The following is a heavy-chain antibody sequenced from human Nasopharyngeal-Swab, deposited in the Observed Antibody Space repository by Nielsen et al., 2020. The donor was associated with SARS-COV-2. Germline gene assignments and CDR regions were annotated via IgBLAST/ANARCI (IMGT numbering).Heavy chain of an antibody. V-gene: IGHV3-30*18. D-gene: IGHD2-2*01. J-gene: IGHJ6*03. CDR3: AKDHCSSTSCARALYYYYYMDV. CDR2: ISYDGSNK. Sequence: GGSLRLSCAASGFTFSSYGMHWVRQAPGKGLEWVAVISYDGSNKYYADSVKGRFTISRGNSKNTLYLQMNSLRAEDTAVYYCAKDHCSSTSCARALYYYYYMDVWGKGTTVTVSS. CDR1: GFTFSSYG.